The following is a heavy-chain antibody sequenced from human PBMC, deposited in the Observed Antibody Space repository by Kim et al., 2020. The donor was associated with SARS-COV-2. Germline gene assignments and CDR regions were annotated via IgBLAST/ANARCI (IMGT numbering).Heavy chain of an antibody. V-gene: IGHV3-23*01. CDR3: AKGGGGSCYSASDC. Sequence: GGSLRLSCAASGFIFSSYAMSWVRQAPGKGLEWVSGITNSGDNTYYVGSVKGRFTISRDNSKNTLYLQMDALRAEDTAVYYCAKGGGGSCYSASDCWGQGTLVTVSS. CDR1: GFIFSSYA. CDR2: ITNSGDNT. D-gene: IGHD2-15*01. J-gene: IGHJ4*02.